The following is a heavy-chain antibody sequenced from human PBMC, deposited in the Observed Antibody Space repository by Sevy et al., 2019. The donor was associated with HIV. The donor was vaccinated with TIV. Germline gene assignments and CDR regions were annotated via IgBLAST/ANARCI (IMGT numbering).Heavy chain of an antibody. CDR3: ARDQDLDYIGAFDI. Sequence: SHTLSLTCTVSGGSVSSGSYYWSWIRQPPGKGLEWIGYIYYSGSTNYNPSLKSRVTISVDTSKNQFSLKLSSVTAADTAVYYCARDQDLDYIGAFDIWGQGTMVTVSS. CDR1: GGSVSSGSYY. CDR2: IYYSGST. V-gene: IGHV4-61*01. J-gene: IGHJ3*02. D-gene: IGHD2-2*02.